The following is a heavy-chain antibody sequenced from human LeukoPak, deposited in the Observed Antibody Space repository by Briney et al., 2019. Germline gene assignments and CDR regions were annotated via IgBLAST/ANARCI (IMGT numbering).Heavy chain of an antibody. J-gene: IGHJ4*02. Sequence: SQTLSLTCAISGDSVSSNSAARNWIRQSPSRGLEWLGRTYYRSKWYNDYAVSVKSRITINPDTSKNQFSLQLNSVTPEDTAVYYCARGRVAAAAPFHYWGQGTLVTVSS. V-gene: IGHV6-1*01. CDR2: TYYRSKWYN. CDR1: GDSVSSNSAA. D-gene: IGHD6-13*01. CDR3: ARGRVAAAAPFHY.